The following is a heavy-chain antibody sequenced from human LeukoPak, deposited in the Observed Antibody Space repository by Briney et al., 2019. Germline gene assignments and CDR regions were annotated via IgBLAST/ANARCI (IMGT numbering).Heavy chain of an antibody. V-gene: IGHV3-21*01. Sequence: GGSLRLSCEASGFSFSSYNMDWVRQTPGKGLEWISSITTSSTYTFYADSVKGRFTISRDNARNSLYLQMNSLTAEDTAVYFCACLRGPSDYWGQGTLVTVSS. J-gene: IGHJ4*02. CDR1: GFSFSSYN. D-gene: IGHD4-17*01. CDR3: ACLRGPSDY. CDR2: ITTSSTYT.